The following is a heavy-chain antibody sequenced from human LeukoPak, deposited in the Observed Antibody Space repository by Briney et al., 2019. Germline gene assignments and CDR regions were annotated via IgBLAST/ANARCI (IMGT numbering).Heavy chain of an antibody. Sequence: ASVKVSCKASGYTFTSYGISWVRQAPGQGLEWMGWISAYNGNTNYAQKLQGRVTMTTDTSTSTAYMELRSLRSDDTAVYYCARPQGYDSTLPDAFDIWGQGTMVTVSS. CDR2: ISAYNGNT. J-gene: IGHJ3*02. CDR1: GYTFTSYG. CDR3: ARPQGYDSTLPDAFDI. V-gene: IGHV1-18*01. D-gene: IGHD3-22*01.